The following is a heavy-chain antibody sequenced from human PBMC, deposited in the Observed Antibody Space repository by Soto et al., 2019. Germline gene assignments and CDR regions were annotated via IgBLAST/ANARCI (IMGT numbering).Heavy chain of an antibody. CDR2: INSDGSTT. V-gene: IGHV3-74*01. D-gene: IGHD5-18*01. CDR3: ARVNPGYSYVNY. Sequence: GGSLRLSCAASGFTFSSYWMLWVRQAPGKGLVWVSRINSDGSTTSYADSVKGRFTISRDNAKNTLYLQMNSLRAEDTAVYYCARVNPGYSYVNYWGQGTLVTVAS. J-gene: IGHJ4*02. CDR1: GFTFSSYW.